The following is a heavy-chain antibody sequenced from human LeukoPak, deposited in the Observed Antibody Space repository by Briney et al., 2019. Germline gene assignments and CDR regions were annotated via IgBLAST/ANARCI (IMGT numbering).Heavy chain of an antibody. CDR1: GLIFSDYN. Sequence: GGSLRLSCAGSGLIFSDYNMHSVRQAPGKGLEWVSSISIRGSYIFYADSMKDRFTISRDNAKNSLYLPIKSPRAEDTAVYYCAREFSVTIDKSLDYWGQGTLVTVSS. CDR2: ISIRGSYI. J-gene: IGHJ4*02. V-gene: IGHV3-21*01. CDR3: AREFSVTIDKSLDY. D-gene: IGHD2-21*02.